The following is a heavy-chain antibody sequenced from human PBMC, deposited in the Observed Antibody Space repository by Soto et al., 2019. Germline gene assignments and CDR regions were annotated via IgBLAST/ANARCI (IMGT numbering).Heavy chain of an antibody. V-gene: IGHV4-4*02. Sequence: QVQLQESGPGLVKPSGTLSLTCDVSGDSISSSKWWTWVRQPPGKGLEWIGDIFHSGDTNYNPYLKSRVFISVDKSQNQFSLKLSAVTAADTAVYYCAYSTGWYRHDVWGQGTLVTVSS. CDR2: IFHSGDT. CDR3: AYSTGWYRHDV. CDR1: GDSISSSKW. J-gene: IGHJ3*01. D-gene: IGHD6-19*01.